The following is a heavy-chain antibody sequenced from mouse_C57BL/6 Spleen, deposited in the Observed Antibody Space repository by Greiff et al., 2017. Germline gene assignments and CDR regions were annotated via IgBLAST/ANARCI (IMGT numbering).Heavy chain of an antibody. CDR1: GYTFTSYW. Sequence: QVQLQQPGAELVKPGASVKLSCKASGYTFTSYWMHWVKQRPGQGLEWIGMIHPNSGSTNYNEKFKSKATLTVDKSASTAYMQLSSLTSEDSAVYYCARDLIRYFDVWGTGTTVTVSS. CDR3: ARDLIRYFDV. CDR2: IHPNSGST. V-gene: IGHV1-64*01. J-gene: IGHJ1*03.